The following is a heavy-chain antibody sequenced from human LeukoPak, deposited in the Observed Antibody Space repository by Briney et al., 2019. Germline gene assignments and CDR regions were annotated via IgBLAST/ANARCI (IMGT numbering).Heavy chain of an antibody. J-gene: IGHJ4*02. CDR3: ARGIYDYVWGSYRPDSY. V-gene: IGHV1-18*01. Sequence: ASVKVSCKASGYTFTSYGISWVRQAPGQGLEWMGWISAYNGNTNYAQKLQGRVTMTTDTSTSTAYMELGSLRSDDTAVYYCARGIYDYVWGSYRPDSYWGQGTLVTVSS. CDR1: GYTFTSYG. CDR2: ISAYNGNT. D-gene: IGHD3-16*02.